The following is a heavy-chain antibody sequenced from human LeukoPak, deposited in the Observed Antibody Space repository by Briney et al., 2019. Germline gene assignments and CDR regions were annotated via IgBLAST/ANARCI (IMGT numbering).Heavy chain of an antibody. V-gene: IGHV3-7*01. D-gene: IGHD3-22*01. J-gene: IGHJ4*02. CDR2: IKHNGSEK. CDR3: ASSSSGYFDN. CDR1: VFTFSSDW. Sequence: PGGSLRLSSAASVFTFSSDWMSWGRQAPGKGLECVANIKHNGSEKYSVDSVKGRFTISRDNTKTSLYLQMNSLRAEDTAVYYCASSSSGYFDNWGQGTLATVSS.